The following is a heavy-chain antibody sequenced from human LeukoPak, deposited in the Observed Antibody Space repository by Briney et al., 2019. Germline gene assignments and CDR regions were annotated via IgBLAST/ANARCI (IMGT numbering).Heavy chain of an antibody. D-gene: IGHD6-13*01. J-gene: IGHJ6*02. Sequence: GRSLRLSCAASGFTFSNYGMRWVRQAPGKGLEWVSGIGGGGTGAYHADSVKGRFTISRDNSKNTLYLEMNSLRAEDTAVYYCAKWGGSSVAFFYYGMNVWGQGTTVTVSS. V-gene: IGHV3-23*01. CDR2: IGGGGTGA. CDR3: AKWGGSSVAFFYYGMNV. CDR1: GFTFSNYG.